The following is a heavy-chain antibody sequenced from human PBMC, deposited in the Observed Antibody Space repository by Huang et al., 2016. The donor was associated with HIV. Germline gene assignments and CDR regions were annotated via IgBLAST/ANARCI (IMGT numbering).Heavy chain of an antibody. J-gene: IGHJ4*02. V-gene: IGHV4-59*01. CDR1: GDSISSFY. CDR3: ARGIGYSGRYFDY. CDR2: IYYSGST. D-gene: IGHD6-13*01. Sequence: QVQLQASGPGLVKPSETLSLTYPVSGDSISSFYWSWIRQPPGKGLEWIGYIYYSGSTNDNPALKSRVTISVDTSKNQFSLKLSSVTAADTAVYYCARGIGYSGRYFDYWGQGALVTVSS.